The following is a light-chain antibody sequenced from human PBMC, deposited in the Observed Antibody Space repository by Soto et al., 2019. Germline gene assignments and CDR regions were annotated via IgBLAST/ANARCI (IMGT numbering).Light chain of an antibody. CDR1: QSISSW. CDR2: KAS. CDR3: QQYNSYPWT. Sequence: DIQMTQSPSTLSASVGDRVTITCRASQSISSWLAWYQQKPGKAPKLLIYKASSLESGVPSRFSGSGSGTEFTLTISSLQADYCATYYCQQYNSYPWTFGQGTKVEIK. J-gene: IGKJ1*01. V-gene: IGKV1-5*03.